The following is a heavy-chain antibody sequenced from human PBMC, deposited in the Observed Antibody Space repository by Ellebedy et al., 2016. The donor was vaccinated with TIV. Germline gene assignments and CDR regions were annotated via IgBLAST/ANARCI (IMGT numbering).Heavy chain of an antibody. J-gene: IGHJ4*02. CDR3: ARVLTTAALDY. V-gene: IGHV3-23*01. D-gene: IGHD6-13*01. CDR2: VNGAGNT. Sequence: GESLKIPCAASGFAFRDYFMSWVRQAPGKGLEWVSRVNGAGNTHYADSVKGRFTISRDNSKNLLYLQMSSLRAEDTALYYCARVLTTAALDYWGQGTLVTVSS. CDR1: GFAFRDYF.